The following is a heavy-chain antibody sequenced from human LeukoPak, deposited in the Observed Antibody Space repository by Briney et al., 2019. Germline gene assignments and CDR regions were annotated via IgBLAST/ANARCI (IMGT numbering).Heavy chain of an antibody. Sequence: GGSLRLSCAASGFTFHYFGINWVRQAPGKGLEWVSGISGGGDTTSYTDSVKGRFAISRDTSNNTVYLQLNSLRAEDTAVYFCANFWYAGNEGGSVGYWGQGTLVTVS. D-gene: IGHD4-23*01. CDR1: GFTFHYFG. V-gene: IGHV3-23*01. CDR3: ANFWYAGNEGGSVGY. CDR2: ISGGGDTT. J-gene: IGHJ4*02.